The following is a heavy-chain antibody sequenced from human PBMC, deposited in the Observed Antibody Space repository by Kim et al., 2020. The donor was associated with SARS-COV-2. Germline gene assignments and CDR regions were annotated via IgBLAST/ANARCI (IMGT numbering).Heavy chain of an antibody. CDR3: VRNGRDGYNPANYFDS. V-gene: IGHV3-48*02. J-gene: IGHJ4*02. D-gene: IGHD5-12*01. Sequence: EAVKGRFTISRDNAKSSLFLQMNSLRDEDTAVYYCVRNGRDGYNPANYFDSWGRGTLVTVSS.